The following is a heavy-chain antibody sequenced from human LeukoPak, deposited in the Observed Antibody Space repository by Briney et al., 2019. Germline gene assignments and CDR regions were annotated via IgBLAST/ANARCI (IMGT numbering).Heavy chain of an antibody. J-gene: IGHJ4*02. V-gene: IGHV1-69*04. D-gene: IGHD6-19*01. CDR1: GGTFSSYT. CDR3: ARDGGGDSSGWSYRFDY. CDR2: IIPILGIA. Sequence: SVKVSCKASGGTFSSYTISWVRQAPGQGLEWMGRIIPILGIANYAQKFQGRVTITADKSTSTAYMELSSLRYEDTAVYYCARDGGGDSSGWSYRFDYWGQGTLVTVSS.